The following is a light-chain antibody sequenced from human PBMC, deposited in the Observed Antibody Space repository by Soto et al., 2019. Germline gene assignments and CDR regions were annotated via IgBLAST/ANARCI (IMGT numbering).Light chain of an antibody. CDR3: QQRHSYTIT. J-gene: IGKJ5*01. Sequence: DIQMTHAPSSLSESVVDRLNITFLASENVGNWVAWYQQKPGKAPKVLIYAASTLPRGVTSRFSGSRSGTEFTLKISRLQPEDFATYYCQQRHSYTITVGPGTRLE. CDR2: AAS. CDR1: ENVGNW. V-gene: IGKV1D-12*01.